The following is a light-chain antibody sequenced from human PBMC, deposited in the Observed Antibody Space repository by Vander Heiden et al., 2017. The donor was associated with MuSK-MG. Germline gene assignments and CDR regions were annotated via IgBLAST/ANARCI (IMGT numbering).Light chain of an antibody. J-gene: IGLJ3*02. CDR1: PIGSTY. Sequence: SYVLPHPPSVSLAPGPTARFTCGGHPIGSTYVHWYLQKPGQAPVLVVYDDNGRPSGIPERFSGSNAGNTATLIISRVEAGDEADYYCQVWDSTSYHWVFGGGTKLTVL. CDR3: QVWDSTSYHWV. CDR2: DDN. V-gene: IGLV3-21*02.